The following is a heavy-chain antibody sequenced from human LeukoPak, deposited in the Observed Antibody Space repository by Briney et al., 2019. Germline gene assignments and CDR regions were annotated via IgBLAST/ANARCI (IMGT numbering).Heavy chain of an antibody. CDR3: ATAIMMVTSITTNDY. CDR2: IIPIFGTA. Sequence: SVKVSCKASGGTFSSYAISWVRQAPGQGLEWMGGIIPIFGTAIYAQKFQGRVTMTEDTSTDTAYMELSSLRSEDTAVYYCATAIMMVTSITTNDYWGQGTLVTVSS. J-gene: IGHJ4*02. V-gene: IGHV1-69*06. CDR1: GGTFSSYA. D-gene: IGHD2-21*02.